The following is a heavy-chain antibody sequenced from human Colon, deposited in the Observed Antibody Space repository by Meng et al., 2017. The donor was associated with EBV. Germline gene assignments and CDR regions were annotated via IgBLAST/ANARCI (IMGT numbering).Heavy chain of an antibody. CDR2: INHVGST. V-gene: IGHV4-34*01. J-gene: IGHJ4*02. Sequence: GQLQQWGAGLLKPSETLSPPCTVYGGSLSDSYWTWIRQPPGKGLEWIGEINHVGSTTYNPSLKSRVTISVDTSKNQFSLKLSSVTAADAAVYYCASSDCSGGTCYLDCWGQGTLVTVAS. D-gene: IGHD2-15*01. CDR1: GGSLSDSY. CDR3: ASSDCSGGTCYLDC.